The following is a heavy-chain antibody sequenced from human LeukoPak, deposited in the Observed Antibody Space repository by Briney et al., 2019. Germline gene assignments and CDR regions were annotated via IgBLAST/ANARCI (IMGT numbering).Heavy chain of an antibody. D-gene: IGHD6-13*01. V-gene: IGHV3-9*01. CDR3: AKDIAAAGRFRYFDY. J-gene: IGHJ4*02. Sequence: PGGSLRLSCAASGFTFDDYAMHWVRQAPGKGLEWVSGISWNSGSIGYADSVKGRFTISRDNAKNSLYLQMNSLRAEDTALYYCAKDIAAAGRFRYFDYWGQGTLVTVSS. CDR1: GFTFDDYA. CDR2: ISWNSGSI.